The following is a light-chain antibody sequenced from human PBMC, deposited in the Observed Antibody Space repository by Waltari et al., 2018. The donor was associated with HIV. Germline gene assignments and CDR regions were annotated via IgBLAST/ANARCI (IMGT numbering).Light chain of an antibody. Sequence: DIAMIQSPASLAASPGEPASISCSSSQSLLHQNGQNYLDWYRERPGQAPELLIYLGFRRASGVPDRIAGSGSGTDFILKISRVEPEDVGVYYCMHGQQTPVFGQGTKVEVK. V-gene: IGKV2-28*01. CDR3: MHGQQTPV. CDR1: QSLLHQNGQNY. CDR2: LGF. J-gene: IGKJ1*01.